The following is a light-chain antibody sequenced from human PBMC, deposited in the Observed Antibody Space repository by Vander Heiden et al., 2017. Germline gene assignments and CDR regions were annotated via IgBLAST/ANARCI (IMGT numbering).Light chain of an antibody. CDR2: WAS. V-gene: IGKV4-1*01. CDR1: QSVLYSSNNKNY. CDR3: QQYYSTPGT. Sequence: DIVMTQSPDSQPVSLGERATINCKSSQSVLYSSNNKNYLAWYQQKPGQPPKLLIYWASTRESGVPDRFSGSGSGTDFTLTISSLQAEDVAVYYCQQYYSTPGTFGQGTKVEIK. J-gene: IGKJ1*01.